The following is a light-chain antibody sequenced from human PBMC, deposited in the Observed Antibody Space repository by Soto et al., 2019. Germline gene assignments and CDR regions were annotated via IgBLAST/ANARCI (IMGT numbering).Light chain of an antibody. V-gene: IGLV1-44*01. J-gene: IGLJ1*01. CDR2: YNN. CDR3: AAWADTIKTPV. Sequence: QSVLTQLASASGSPGQSITISCTGSNSNIASNTVNWYQHLPGTVPKLLIYYNNQRPSGVPDRFSDSKCGTSASLAISGLQSEDESDYYCAAWADTIKTPVFANG. CDR1: NSNIASNT.